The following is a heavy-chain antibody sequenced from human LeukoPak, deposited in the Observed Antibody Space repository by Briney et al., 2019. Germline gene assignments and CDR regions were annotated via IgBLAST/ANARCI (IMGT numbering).Heavy chain of an antibody. D-gene: IGHD2-15*01. CDR3: AREFYCSGGSCYGMDV. Sequence: PGGSLRLSCAASGFTFSSYDMHWVRQATGKGLEWVSAIGTAGDTYYPGSVKGRFTISRETAKNSLYLQMNSLRAGDTAVYYCAREFYCSGGSCYGMDVWGQGTTVTVSS. J-gene: IGHJ6*02. V-gene: IGHV3-13*01. CDR2: IGTAGDT. CDR1: GFTFSSYD.